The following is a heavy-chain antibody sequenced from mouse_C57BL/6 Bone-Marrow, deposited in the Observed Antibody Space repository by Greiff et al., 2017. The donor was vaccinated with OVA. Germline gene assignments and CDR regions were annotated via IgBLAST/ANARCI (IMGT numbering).Heavy chain of an antibody. V-gene: IGHV1-53*01. D-gene: IGHD2-14*01. CDR1: GYTFTSYW. Sequence: QVQLQQSGTELVKPGASVKLSCKASGYTFTSYWMHWVKQRPGQGLEWIGNINPSNGGNNYNEKFKSKATLTVDKSSSTAYMQLSSLTAEDSAVYYCARDYRNWYFDVWGTGTTVTVSS. CDR3: ARDYRNWYFDV. J-gene: IGHJ1*03. CDR2: INPSNGGN.